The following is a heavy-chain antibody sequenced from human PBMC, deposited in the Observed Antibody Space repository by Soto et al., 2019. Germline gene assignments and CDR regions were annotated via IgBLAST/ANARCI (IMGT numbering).Heavy chain of an antibody. CDR3: STDPAGASGYYYLFDY. D-gene: IGHD3-22*01. Sequence: GGSMRLACAACGVTFSSYRMNWVRKAPGKGREWVSSISSSSSYIYYADSVKGRFTISRDNSKNTLYLQMNTLRAEDTAVYYCSTDPAGASGYYYLFDYPGQRTLVTVSS. CDR1: GVTFSSYR. CDR2: ISSSSSYI. V-gene: IGHV3-21*01. J-gene: IGHJ4*02.